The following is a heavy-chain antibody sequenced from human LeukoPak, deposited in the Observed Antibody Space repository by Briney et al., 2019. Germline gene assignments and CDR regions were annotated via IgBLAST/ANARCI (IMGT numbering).Heavy chain of an antibody. CDR1: GGSISSYY. CDR3: ARGPVTWLLDY. CDR2: IYYSGST. D-gene: IGHD3-22*01. V-gene: IGHV4-59*12. Sequence: SETLSLTCTVSGGSISSYYWSWIRQPPGKGLEWIGYIYYSGSTNYNPSLKSRVTMSVDTSKNQFSLKMSSMTAADTAVYYCARGPVTWLLDYWGQGTLVTVSS. J-gene: IGHJ4*02.